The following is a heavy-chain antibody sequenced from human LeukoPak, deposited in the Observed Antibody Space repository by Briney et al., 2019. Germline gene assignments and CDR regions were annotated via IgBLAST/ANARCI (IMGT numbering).Heavy chain of an antibody. D-gene: IGHD6-13*01. CDR1: GFTFSSYA. Sequence: PGGSLRLSCAASGFTFSSYAMSWVRQAPGKGLEWVSAISSSSSYIYYADSVKGRFTISRDNAKNSLYLQMNSLRAEDTAVYYCARLGGYSSSWYVVDTDYWGQGTLVTVSS. CDR3: ARLGGYSSSWYVVDTDY. CDR2: ISSSSSYI. V-gene: IGHV3-21*01. J-gene: IGHJ4*02.